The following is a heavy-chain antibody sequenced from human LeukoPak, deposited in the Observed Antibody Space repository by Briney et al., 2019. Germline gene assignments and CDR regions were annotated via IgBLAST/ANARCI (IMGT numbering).Heavy chain of an antibody. CDR2: INHSGST. J-gene: IGHJ2*01. V-gene: IGHV4-34*01. D-gene: IGHD2-15*01. Sequence: SETLSLTCAVYGGSFIGYYWSWIRQPPGKGLEWIGEINHSGSTNYNPSLKSRVTISVDTSKNQFSLKLSSVTAADTAVYYCARGYAPKYCSGGSCPRYFDLWGRGTLVTVSS. CDR1: GGSFIGYY. CDR3: ARGYAPKYCSGGSCPRYFDL.